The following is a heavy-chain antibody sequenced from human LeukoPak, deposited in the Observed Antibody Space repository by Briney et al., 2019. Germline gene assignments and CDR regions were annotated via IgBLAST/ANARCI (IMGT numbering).Heavy chain of an antibody. J-gene: IGHJ3*02. V-gene: IGHV1-24*01. CDR2: FDPEDGET. Sequence: ASVKVSCKASGYTFTSYDINWVRQATGQGLEWMGGFDPEDGETIYAQKFQGRVTMTEDTSTDTAYMELSSLRSEDTAVYYCATVALDGGYSIAFDIWGQGTMVTVSS. D-gene: IGHD4-23*01. CDR1: GYTFTSYD. CDR3: ATVALDGGYSIAFDI.